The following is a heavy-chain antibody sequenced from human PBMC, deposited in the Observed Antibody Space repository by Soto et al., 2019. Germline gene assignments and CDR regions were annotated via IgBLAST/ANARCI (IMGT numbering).Heavy chain of an antibody. J-gene: IGHJ4*02. Sequence: EVPLVESGGGLVQPGGSLRLSCAASEFTFSNYWMYWVRQAPGKGLVWVSRINSDGSSASYTDSVKGRFTISRDNAKNTLYLQMNSLRADDTAVYYCARSPSSGWYYFDYWGQGTLVTVSS. CDR1: EFTFSNYW. CDR3: ARSPSSGWYYFDY. V-gene: IGHV3-74*01. CDR2: INSDGSSA. D-gene: IGHD6-19*01.